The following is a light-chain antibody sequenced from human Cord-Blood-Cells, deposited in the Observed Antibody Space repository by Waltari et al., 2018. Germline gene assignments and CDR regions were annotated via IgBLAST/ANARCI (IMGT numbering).Light chain of an antibody. CDR1: SRDVGGYHY. Sequence: QSALTQPRSVSGSPGQSLTISCTRTSRDVGGYHYVSWYQQHPGKAPKLMIYDVSKRPSGVPDRFSGSKSGNTASLTISGLQAEDEADYYCCSYAGSYTFEVFGTGTKVTVL. J-gene: IGLJ1*01. CDR2: DVS. V-gene: IGLV2-11*01. CDR3: CSYAGSYTFEV.